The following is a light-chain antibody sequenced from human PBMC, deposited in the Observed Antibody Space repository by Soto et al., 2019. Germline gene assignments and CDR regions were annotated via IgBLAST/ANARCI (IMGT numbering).Light chain of an antibody. Sequence: DIQLTQSPSFLSASPGDRVTITCRASQGIRSYLAWYQQSPGRAPKLLIYAASTLQSEVPSRFSGSGSGTEFTLTISSLQPEDFATYYCQQPNTFPITFGQGTRLEIK. V-gene: IGKV1-9*01. CDR3: QQPNTFPIT. J-gene: IGKJ5*01. CDR2: AAS. CDR1: QGIRSY.